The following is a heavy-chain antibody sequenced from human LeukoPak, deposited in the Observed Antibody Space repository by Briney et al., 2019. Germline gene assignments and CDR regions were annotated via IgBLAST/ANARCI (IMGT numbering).Heavy chain of an antibody. CDR1: GFSFGEYA. CDR3: TRDPSGYEFDY. J-gene: IGHJ4*02. D-gene: IGHD5-12*01. V-gene: IGHV3-49*04. Sequence: GGALRLSCTDSGFSFGEYAMSWVRQAPGKGLEWVGFIRSKAYGGTTEYAASVKGRFTISRDDSKSIAYLQMNSLKTEDTAVYYCTRDPSGYEFDYWGQGTLVTVSS. CDR2: IRSKAYGGTT.